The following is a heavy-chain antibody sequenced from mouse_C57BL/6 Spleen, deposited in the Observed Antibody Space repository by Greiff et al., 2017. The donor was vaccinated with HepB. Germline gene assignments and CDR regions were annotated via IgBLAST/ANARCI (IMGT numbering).Heavy chain of an antibody. Sequence: VQLQQSGPELVKPGASVKISCKASGYTFTDYYMNWVKQSHGKSLEWIGDINPNNGGTSYNQKFKGKATLTVDKSSSTAYMGLRSLTSEDSAVYYCATYGNYVSYWYFDVWGTGTTVTVSS. CDR2: INPNNGGT. J-gene: IGHJ1*03. D-gene: IGHD2-1*01. CDR1: GYTFTDYY. V-gene: IGHV1-26*01. CDR3: ATYGNYVSYWYFDV.